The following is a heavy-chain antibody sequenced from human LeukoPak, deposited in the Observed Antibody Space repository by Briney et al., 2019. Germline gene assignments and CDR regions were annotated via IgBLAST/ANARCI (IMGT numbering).Heavy chain of an antibody. CDR2: IYYSGST. D-gene: IGHD2-2*01. CDR1: GGSISSYY. V-gene: IGHV4-59*12. J-gene: IGHJ4*02. CDR3: ARVYCSSTSCYFDY. Sequence: SETLSLTCTVSGGSISSYYWSWIRQPPGKGLEWIGYIYYSGSTNYNPSLKSRVTISVDKSKNQFSLKLSSVTAADTAVYYCARVYCSSTSCYFDYWGQGTLVTVSS.